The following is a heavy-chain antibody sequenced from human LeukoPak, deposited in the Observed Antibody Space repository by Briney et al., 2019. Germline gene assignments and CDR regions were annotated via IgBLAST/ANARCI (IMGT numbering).Heavy chain of an antibody. V-gene: IGHV3-48*04. CDR3: ARRGGYPRDGHNQVWFDY. D-gene: IGHD5-24*01. Sequence: PGGSLRLSCAASGFTFSSYSMNWVRQAPGKGLEWVSYISSSSSTIYYADSVKGRFTISRDNAKNSLYLQMNSPRAEDTAVYYCARRGGYPRDGHNQVWFDYWGQGTLVTVSS. CDR1: GFTFSSYS. J-gene: IGHJ4*02. CDR2: ISSSSSTI.